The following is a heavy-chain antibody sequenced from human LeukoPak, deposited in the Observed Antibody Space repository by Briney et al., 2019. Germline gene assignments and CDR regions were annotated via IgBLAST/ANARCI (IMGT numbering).Heavy chain of an antibody. CDR2: MNPNSGNT. V-gene: IGHV1-8*01. D-gene: IGHD1-26*01. J-gene: IGHJ6*03. CDR3: ARDPVIVGAKLSYYYYYMDV. CDR1: GYTFTSYD. Sequence: ASVKVSCKASGYTFTSYDINWVRQATGQGLEWMGWMNPNSGNTGYAQKFQGRVTMTRNTSISTAFMELSSLRSEDTAVYYCARDPVIVGAKLSYYYYYMDVWGKGTTVTVSS.